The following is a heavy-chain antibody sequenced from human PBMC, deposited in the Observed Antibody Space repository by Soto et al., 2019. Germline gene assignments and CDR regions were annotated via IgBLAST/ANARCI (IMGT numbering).Heavy chain of an antibody. CDR2: INANSGGT. CDR1: GYTFSDYY. CDR3: ARLQIEVAGTN. J-gene: IGHJ4*02. D-gene: IGHD6-19*01. V-gene: IGHV1-2*02. Sequence: ASVKVSCKASGYTFSDYYMHWVRQAPGQGLEWMGWINANSGGTTYAQKFQGRVTMTRDTSISTAYMELSRLSSDDTAIYYCARLQIEVAGTNWGQGTLVTISS.